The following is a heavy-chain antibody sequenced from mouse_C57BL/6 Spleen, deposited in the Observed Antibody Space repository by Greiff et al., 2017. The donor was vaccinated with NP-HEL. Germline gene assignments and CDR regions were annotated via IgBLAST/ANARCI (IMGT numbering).Heavy chain of an antibody. D-gene: IGHD1-1*01. V-gene: IGHV1-39*01. Sequence: EVQLQESGPELVKPGASVKISCKASGYSFTDYNMNWVKQSNGKSLEWIGVINPNYGTTSYNQKFKGKATLTVDQSSSTAYMQLNSLTSEDSAVYYGARQEIYYGSSYWYFDVWGTGTTVTGSS. CDR2: INPNYGTT. J-gene: IGHJ1*03. CDR3: ARQEIYYGSSYWYFDV. CDR1: GYSFTDYN.